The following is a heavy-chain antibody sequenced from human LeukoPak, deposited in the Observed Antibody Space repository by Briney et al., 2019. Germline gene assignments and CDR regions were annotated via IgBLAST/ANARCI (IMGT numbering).Heavy chain of an antibody. CDR2: ISKNGDST. CDR3: ARMDYSDKFFQH. Sequence: GGSLRLSCAASGFTFSSYAMHWIRQAPGKGLEYVSAISKNGDSTFHAISVKGRFTISRDNSKNTLYLQMGSLRPEDMAVYYCARMDYSDKFFQHWGQGSLVTVSS. CDR1: GFTFSSYA. J-gene: IGHJ1*01. V-gene: IGHV3-64*01. D-gene: IGHD4-17*01.